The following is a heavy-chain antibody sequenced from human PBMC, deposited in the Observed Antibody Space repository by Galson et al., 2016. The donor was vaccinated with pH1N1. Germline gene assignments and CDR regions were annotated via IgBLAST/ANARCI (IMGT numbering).Heavy chain of an antibody. Sequence: SLRLSCAASGFIFSDHWMSWVRQAPDKGLEWVANTNQDGSQKYYVDSVRGRFTISRDNAKNSVSLQMNSLRPDDTGVYYCVRAIGAAASFWGQGTLVTASS. J-gene: IGHJ4*02. V-gene: IGHV3-7*01. CDR1: GFIFSDHW. CDR2: TNQDGSQK. D-gene: IGHD6-13*01. CDR3: VRAIGAAASF.